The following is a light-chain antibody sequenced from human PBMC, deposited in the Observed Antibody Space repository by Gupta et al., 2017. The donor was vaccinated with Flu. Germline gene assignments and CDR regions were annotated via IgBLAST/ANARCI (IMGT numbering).Light chain of an antibody. Sequence: IQMTQSPSFLSASVSDRVTITCLSSQGINNYLTWYQHKPGKGPKLLIYDASTLQSGVPSRFSGSGSGTDLTLSISSLQPEDIATYYCQNDDSPPSTFGPGTKVEIK. CDR3: QNDDSPPST. J-gene: IGKJ1*01. V-gene: IGKV1-27*01. CDR2: DAS. CDR1: QGINNY.